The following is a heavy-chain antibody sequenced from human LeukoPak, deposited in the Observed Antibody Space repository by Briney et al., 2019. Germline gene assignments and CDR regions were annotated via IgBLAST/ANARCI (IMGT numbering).Heavy chain of an antibody. J-gene: IGHJ3*02. CDR1: GFTFNSYA. CDR3: ARENFGNPKKYAFDI. CDR2: ISGSGDYT. D-gene: IGHD1-7*01. Sequence: GGSLRLSCAASGFTFNSYAMSWVRQAPGKGLEWVSAISGSGDYTYYADSVKGRFTISRDNAKNSLYLQMSTLRAEDTAVYYCARENFGNPKKYAFDIWGQGTMVTVSS. V-gene: IGHV3-21*01.